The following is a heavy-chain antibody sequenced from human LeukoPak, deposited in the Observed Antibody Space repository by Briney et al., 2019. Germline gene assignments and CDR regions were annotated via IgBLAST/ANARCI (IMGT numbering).Heavy chain of an antibody. Sequence: GGSLRLSCAASAFTFSDYYMIWVRQAPGKGLEWVSTISGSGLTIYYADSVKGRFSISRDNAKNSLSLQMNSLRGDDTAVYFGARDRRGSSNSYYMDVWGKGTTVTVSS. V-gene: IGHV3-11*01. D-gene: IGHD6-6*01. CDR2: ISGSGLTI. CDR3: ARDRRGSSNSYYMDV. CDR1: AFTFSDYY. J-gene: IGHJ6*03.